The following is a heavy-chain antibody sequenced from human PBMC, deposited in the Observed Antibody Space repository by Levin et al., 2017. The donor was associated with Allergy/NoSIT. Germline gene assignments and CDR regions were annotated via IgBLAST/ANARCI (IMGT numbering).Heavy chain of an antibody. CDR2: IYPADSDT. Sequence: GESLKISCKGSGYRFTTSWIGWVRQMPGKGLEWMGIIYPADSDTRYSPSFQGQVTISHDKSISTAYLQWSSLKASDTAMYYCARPGYSGSIENWGQGTLVTVSS. J-gene: IGHJ4*02. V-gene: IGHV5-51*01. CDR1: GYRFTTSW. D-gene: IGHD5-12*01. CDR3: ARPGYSGSIEN.